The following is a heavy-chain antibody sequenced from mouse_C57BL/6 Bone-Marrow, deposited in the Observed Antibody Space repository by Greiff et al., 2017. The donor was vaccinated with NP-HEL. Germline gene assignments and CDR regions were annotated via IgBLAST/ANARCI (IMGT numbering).Heavy chain of an antibody. D-gene: IGHD2-3*01. CDR3: SMGWLLGDY. CDR2: IDPSDSYT. J-gene: IGHJ2*01. CDR1: GYNFTSYW. Sequence: VQLQQPGAELVMPGASVKLSCKASGYNFTSYWMHWVKQRPGQGLEWIGEIDPSDSYTNYNQKFKGKSTLTVDKSSSTAYMQLSSLTSEDSAVYYWSMGWLLGDYWGQGTTLTVSS. V-gene: IGHV1-69*01.